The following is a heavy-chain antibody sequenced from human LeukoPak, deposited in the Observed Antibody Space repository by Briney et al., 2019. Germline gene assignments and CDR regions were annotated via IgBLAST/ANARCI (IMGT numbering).Heavy chain of an antibody. J-gene: IGHJ4*02. Sequence: PGGSLRLSCAASGFTFSSYGMHWVRQAPGKGLEWVTVIWYDGSNKYYADSVKGRFTISRDNSKNTLYLQMNSLRAEDTAVYYCARSFPPSDSYFDYWGQGTLVTVSS. CDR1: GFTFSSYG. D-gene: IGHD3-22*01. CDR2: IWYDGSNK. V-gene: IGHV3-33*01. CDR3: ARSFPPSDSYFDY.